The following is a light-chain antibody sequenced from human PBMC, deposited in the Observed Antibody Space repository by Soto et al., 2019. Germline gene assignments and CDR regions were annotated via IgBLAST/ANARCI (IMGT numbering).Light chain of an antibody. V-gene: IGLV1-44*01. J-gene: IGLJ1*01. Sequence: QSVLTQPPSASGTPGQRVTISCSGSSSNIGTYSVSWYQHFPGTAPRLLIYSDNQRPSGVPDRFSASKSGASASLAISGLQSEDGADFYCAAWDDSLNGCVFGTGTKLTVL. CDR3: AAWDDSLNGCV. CDR1: SSNIGTYS. CDR2: SDN.